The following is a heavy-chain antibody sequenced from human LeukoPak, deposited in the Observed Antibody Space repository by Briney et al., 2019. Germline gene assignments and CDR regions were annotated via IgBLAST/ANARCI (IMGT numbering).Heavy chain of an antibody. CDR3: PRDNDSRDPPHFDY. CDR1: GYTFSSYG. Sequence: ASVKVSCKGSGYTFSSYGISWVRQAPGQGLEWMGWISTYNVNTNYAQKLQGRVTMTTDTSTSTAYMELRSLRSDDTAVYYCPRDNDSRDPPHFDYWGQGTLVTVSS. J-gene: IGHJ4*02. V-gene: IGHV1-18*01. D-gene: IGHD3-16*01. CDR2: ISTYNVNT.